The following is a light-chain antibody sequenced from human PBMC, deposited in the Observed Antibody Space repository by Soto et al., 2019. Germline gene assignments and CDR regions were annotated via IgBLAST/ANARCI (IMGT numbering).Light chain of an antibody. CDR1: QSVSSN. V-gene: IGKV3-15*01. J-gene: IGKJ1*01. CDR3: QQYGSSPLWT. CDR2: GAS. Sequence: EIVMTQSPATLCVSPGERATLACRASQSVSSNLAWYQQKPGQAPRLLIYGASTRATGIPARFSGSGSGTDFTLTISRLEPEDFAVYYCQQYGSSPLWTFGQGTKVDIK.